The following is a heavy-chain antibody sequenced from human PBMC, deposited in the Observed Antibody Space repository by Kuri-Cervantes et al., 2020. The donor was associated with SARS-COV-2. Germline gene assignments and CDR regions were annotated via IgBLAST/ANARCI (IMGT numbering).Heavy chain of an antibody. Sequence: GESLKISCAASGFTFSSYAMHWVRQAPGKGLEWVAVISYDGSNKYYADSVKGRFTISRDNSKNTLYLQMGSLRAEDMAVYYCTTDLPITIFGVVYYYYYMDVWGKGTTVTVSS. CDR1: GFTFSSYA. CDR3: TTDLPITIFGVVYYYYYMDV. CDR2: ISYDGSNK. J-gene: IGHJ6*03. D-gene: IGHD3-3*01. V-gene: IGHV3-30*14.